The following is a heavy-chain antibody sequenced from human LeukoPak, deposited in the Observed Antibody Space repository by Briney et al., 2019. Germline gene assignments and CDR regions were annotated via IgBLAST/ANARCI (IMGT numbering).Heavy chain of an antibody. Sequence: GGSLRLSCEVSGVRFHDHAMHWVRQTPGKGLEWVSGIFWKSGGVGYADSVKGRFTISRDNAKNSLYLQMNSLRAEDTAVYYCARYSSSWSIDYWGQGTLVTVSS. J-gene: IGHJ4*02. CDR1: GVRFHDHA. D-gene: IGHD6-13*01. CDR3: ARYSSSWSIDY. V-gene: IGHV3-9*01. CDR2: IFWKSGGV.